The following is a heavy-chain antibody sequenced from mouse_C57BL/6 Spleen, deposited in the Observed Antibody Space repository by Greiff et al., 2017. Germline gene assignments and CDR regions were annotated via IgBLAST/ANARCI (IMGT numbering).Heavy chain of an antibody. CDR2: ISSGSSTI. J-gene: IGHJ1*03. CDR3: ARPYYYGSSPHWYFDV. Sequence: EVHLVESGGGLVKPGGSLKLSCAASGFTFSDYGMHWVRQAPEKRLEWVAYISSGSSTIYYADTVKGRFTISRDNAKNTLFLQMTSLRSEDTAMYYCARPYYYGSSPHWYFDVWGTGTTVTVSS. CDR1: GFTFSDYG. D-gene: IGHD1-1*01. V-gene: IGHV5-17*01.